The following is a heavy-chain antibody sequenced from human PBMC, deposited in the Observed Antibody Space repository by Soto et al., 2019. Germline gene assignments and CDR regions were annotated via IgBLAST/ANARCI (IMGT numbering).Heavy chain of an antibody. D-gene: IGHD3-22*01. J-gene: IGHJ4*02. V-gene: IGHV4-61*08. CDR3: ARASLDSGYYPYYFDY. CDR1: GGSVSSGGFY. Sequence: SETLSLTCTVSGGSVSSGGFYYDWIRQPPGKGLEWIGYIYYSGCTNYIPSLKSRVTISVDTSKNQFSLKLSSVTAADTAVYYCARASLDSGYYPYYFDYWGQGTLVTVSS. CDR2: IYYSGCT.